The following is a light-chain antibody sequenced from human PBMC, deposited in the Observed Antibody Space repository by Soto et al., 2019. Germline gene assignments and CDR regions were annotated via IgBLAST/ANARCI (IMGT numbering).Light chain of an antibody. J-gene: IGKJ4*01. V-gene: IGKV1-27*01. CDR1: QGISNY. CDR2: AAS. Sequence: DIQMTQSPSSLSASVGDRVTITCRVSQGISNYLAWYQQKPGKVPKLLIYAASTLQSGVPSRFSGSGSGTDFTLTISNLQPEDVATYYCQKYNSAPLTFGGGTKVEIK. CDR3: QKYNSAPLT.